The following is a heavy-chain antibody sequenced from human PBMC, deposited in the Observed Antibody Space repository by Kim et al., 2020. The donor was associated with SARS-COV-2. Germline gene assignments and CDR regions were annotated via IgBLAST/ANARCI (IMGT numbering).Heavy chain of an antibody. CDR1: GGSISSYY. CDR2: IYYSGST. D-gene: IGHD3-3*01. CDR3: ARDRSGITIFGVGPYGMDV. V-gene: IGHV4-59*13. J-gene: IGHJ6*01. Sequence: SETLSLTCTVSGGSISSYYWSWIRQPPGKGLEWIGYIYYSGSTNYNPSLKSRVTISVDTSKNQFSLKLSSVTAADTAVYYCARDRSGITIFGVGPYGMDV.